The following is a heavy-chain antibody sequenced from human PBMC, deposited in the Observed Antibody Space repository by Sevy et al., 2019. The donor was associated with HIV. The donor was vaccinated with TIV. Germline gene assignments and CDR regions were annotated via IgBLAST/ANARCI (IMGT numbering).Heavy chain of an antibody. CDR3: TRDTSVGYCTNGVCYKRGNYYYYGMDV. D-gene: IGHD2-8*01. V-gene: IGHV3-49*04. J-gene: IGHJ6*02. CDR2: IRSKAYGGTT. CDR1: GFTFGDYA. Sequence: GGSLRLSCTASGFTFGDYAMSWVRQAPGKGLEWVGFIRSKAYGGTTEYAASVKGRLTISRDDSKSIAYLQMNSLKTEDTAVYYCTRDTSVGYCTNGVCYKRGNYYYYGMDVWGQGTTVTVSS.